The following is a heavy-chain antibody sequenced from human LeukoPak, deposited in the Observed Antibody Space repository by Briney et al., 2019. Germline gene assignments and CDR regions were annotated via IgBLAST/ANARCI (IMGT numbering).Heavy chain of an antibody. V-gene: IGHV3-11*01. J-gene: IGHJ4*02. D-gene: IGHD3-22*01. Sequence: LSLTCTVSGGSISDYYMSWIRQAPGKGLEWVSYISGSGSTIYYADSVKGRFTISRDNAKNSLYLQMNSLRAEDTAVYYCARRVYYDNSGYSYWGQGALVTVSS. CDR2: ISGSGSTI. CDR1: GGSISDYY. CDR3: ARRVYYDNSGYSY.